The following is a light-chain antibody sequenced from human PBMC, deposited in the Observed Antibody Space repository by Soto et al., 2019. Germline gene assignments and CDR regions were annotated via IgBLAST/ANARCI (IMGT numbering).Light chain of an antibody. CDR3: QQYNNWPT. CDR1: QSVSSN. V-gene: IGKV3-15*01. J-gene: IGKJ1*01. Sequence: EIVMTQSPATLSVSPGERATLSCRASQSVSSNLAWYQQKPGQAPRLLIYGASTRATGIPARFSGSGSGTEFTLTISSLQSEDFAVYYCQQYNNWPTCGQGTTVEIK. CDR2: GAS.